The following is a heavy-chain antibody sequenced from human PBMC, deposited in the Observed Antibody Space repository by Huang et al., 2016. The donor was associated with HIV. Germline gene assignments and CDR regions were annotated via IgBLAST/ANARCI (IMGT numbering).Heavy chain of an antibody. J-gene: IGHJ4*02. CDR3: AIVGVHVGVDY. D-gene: IGHD1-26*01. CDR2: IDPRGGSK. V-gene: IGHV1-46*01. Sequence: QAQLVQSGAEVKKPGASVKRSCKASGYIFTKYYIHWVRQEPGQGLQWMGVIDPRGGSKTYAQKFQVRLTMTKDTSTSTVYMTLSSLRSDDTAVYYCAIVGVHVGVDYWGQGTLVSVSS. CDR1: GYIFTKYY.